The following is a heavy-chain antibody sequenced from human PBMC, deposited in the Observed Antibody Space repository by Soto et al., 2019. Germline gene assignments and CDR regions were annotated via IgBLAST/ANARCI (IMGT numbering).Heavy chain of an antibody. CDR3: ARGQRGITMVRGVISYYGMDV. Sequence: ASVKVSCKDSGYTFTSYDINWVRQATGQGLEWMGWMNPNSGNTGYAQKFQGRVTMTRNTSISTAYMELSSLRSEDTAVYYCARGQRGITMVRGVISYYGMDVWGQGTTVTVSS. CDR2: MNPNSGNT. CDR1: GYTFTSYD. J-gene: IGHJ6*02. V-gene: IGHV1-8*01. D-gene: IGHD3-10*01.